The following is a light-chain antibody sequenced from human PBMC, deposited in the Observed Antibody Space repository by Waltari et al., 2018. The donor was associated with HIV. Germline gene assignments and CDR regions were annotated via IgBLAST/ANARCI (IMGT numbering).Light chain of an antibody. Sequence: QSELTQPPSASGTPGQRVTISCSGSSSNIGSYTVNWYKQLPGTAPKLLIYANHQRPSGVPDRFSGAQSDTAASLAIGGLQSEDEADYYCATWDASLSGPVFGGGTKRTVL. CDR1: SSNIGSYT. CDR3: ATWDASLSGPV. V-gene: IGLV1-44*01. CDR2: ANH. J-gene: IGLJ2*01.